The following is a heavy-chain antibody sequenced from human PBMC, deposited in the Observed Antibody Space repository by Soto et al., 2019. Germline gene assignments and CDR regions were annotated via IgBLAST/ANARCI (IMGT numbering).Heavy chain of an antibody. CDR1: GDSVSTNTAT. CDR2: TYYRSKWYT. Sequence: PSQTLSLTCAISGDSVSTNTATWNWIRQSPSRGLEWLGRTYYRSKWYTHYAESVKSRITINPDTAKNQFSLQLSSVTPEDTAVYYCARYYYDSSADYTYFFDFWGQGTPVTVSS. CDR3: ARYYYDSSADYTYFFDF. D-gene: IGHD3-22*01. J-gene: IGHJ4*02. V-gene: IGHV6-1*01.